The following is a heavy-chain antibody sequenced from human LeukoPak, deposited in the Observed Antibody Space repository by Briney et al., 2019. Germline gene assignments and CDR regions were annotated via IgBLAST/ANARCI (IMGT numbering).Heavy chain of an antibody. CDR2: IRYDGSDK. CDR3: AKGSMIVATSPFDT. CDR1: GFTFSGYG. J-gene: IGHJ3*02. V-gene: IGHV3-30*02. Sequence: GGSLRLSCAASGFTFSGYGMYWVRQAPGKGLEWVAFIRYDGSDKYHADSVKGRFTISRDNSKNTLDLQMNSLRAEDTAVYYCAKGSMIVATSPFDTWGQGTMVTVSS. D-gene: IGHD3-22*01.